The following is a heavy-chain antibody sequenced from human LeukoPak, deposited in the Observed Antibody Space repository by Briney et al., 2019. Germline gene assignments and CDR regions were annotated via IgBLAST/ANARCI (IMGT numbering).Heavy chain of an antibody. CDR2: IYYSGST. J-gene: IGHJ4*02. CDR1: GGSISSGGYY. V-gene: IGHV4-31*03. CDR3: ARSSGRRRITIFGVVITPFDY. D-gene: IGHD3-3*01. Sequence: SQTLSLTCTVSGGSISSGGYYWSWIRQHPGKGLEWIGYIYYSGSTYYNPSLKSRVTISVDTSKNQFSLKLSSVTAADTAVYYCARSSGRRRITIFGVVITPFDYWGQGTLVTVSS.